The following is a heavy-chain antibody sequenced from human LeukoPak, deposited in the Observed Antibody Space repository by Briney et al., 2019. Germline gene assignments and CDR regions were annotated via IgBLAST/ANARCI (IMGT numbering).Heavy chain of an antibody. Sequence: PGGSLRLSCAASGFTFSSYAMSWVRQAPGKGLEWVSAISGSGGSTYYADSVKGRFTISRDNSKNTLYLQMNSLSAEDTAVYYCARAGLWYDFWSGYYTEVGYFNYWGQGTLVTVSS. CDR2: ISGSGGST. V-gene: IGHV3-23*01. D-gene: IGHD3-3*01. CDR3: ARAGLWYDFWSGYYTEVGYFNY. J-gene: IGHJ4*02. CDR1: GFTFSSYA.